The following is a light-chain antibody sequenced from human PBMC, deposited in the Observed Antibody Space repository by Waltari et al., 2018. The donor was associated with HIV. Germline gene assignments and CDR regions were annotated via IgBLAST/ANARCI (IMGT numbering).Light chain of an antibody. CDR2: GKN. CDR1: ILRPYS. J-gene: IGLJ2*01. V-gene: IGLV3-19*01. CDR3: QTRDSSGNRVP. Sequence: SSELTQDPAVSVALGQTVRITCQGDILRPYSAAWYQQRPGLAPVLVFYGKNDRPSGIPARFSGSSAGDTASWSITGAQAEDEADYYCQTRDSSGNRVPFGGGTKLTVL.